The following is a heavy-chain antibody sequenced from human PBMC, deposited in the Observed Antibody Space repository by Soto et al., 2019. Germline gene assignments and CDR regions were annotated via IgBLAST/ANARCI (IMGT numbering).Heavy chain of an antibody. Sequence: QAQLVQSGAEVKKPGSSVKVSCKASGGTFSSYAISWVRQAPGQGLEWMGGIIPIFGTANYAQKFQGRVTITADESTSTAYMELSSLRSEDTAVYYCARVHGKRPYYYYYYGMDVWGQGTTVTVSS. CDR1: GGTFSSYA. V-gene: IGHV1-69*01. CDR2: IIPIFGTA. J-gene: IGHJ6*02. CDR3: ARVHGKRPYYYYYYGMDV.